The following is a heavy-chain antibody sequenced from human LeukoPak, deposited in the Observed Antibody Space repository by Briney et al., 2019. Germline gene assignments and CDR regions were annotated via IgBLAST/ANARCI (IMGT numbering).Heavy chain of an antibody. D-gene: IGHD4-23*01. CDR1: GFTISSNY. CDR3: AKALRWELLYYFDY. CDR2: IYSGGRT. Sequence: PGGSLRLSCAASGFTISSNYMSWVRQAPGKGLEWVSVIYSGGRTYYADSVKGRFTISRDNSKNTLYLQMNSLRAEDTAVYYCAKALRWELLYYFDYWGQGTLVTVSS. V-gene: IGHV3-53*01. J-gene: IGHJ4*02.